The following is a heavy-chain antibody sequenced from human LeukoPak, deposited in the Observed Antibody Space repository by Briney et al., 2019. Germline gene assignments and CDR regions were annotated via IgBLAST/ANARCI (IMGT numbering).Heavy chain of an antibody. Sequence: GGSLRLSCAASGFTFSDYYMSWIRQAPGKGLEWVSYISSSGSTIYYADSVKGRFTISRDNAKNSLYLQMNSLRAEDTAVYYCARGVHYDILTGYYIPYYYGMDVWGLGTTVTVSS. CDR1: GFTFSDYY. CDR2: ISSSGSTI. J-gene: IGHJ6*02. D-gene: IGHD3-9*01. V-gene: IGHV3-11*01. CDR3: ARGVHYDILTGYYIPYYYGMDV.